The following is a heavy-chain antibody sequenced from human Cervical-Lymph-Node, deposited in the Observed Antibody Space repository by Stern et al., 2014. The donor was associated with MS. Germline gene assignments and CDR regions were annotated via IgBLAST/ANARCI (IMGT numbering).Heavy chain of an antibody. CDR3: ARARIVVTGRYYFYYGIDV. V-gene: IGHV4-59*13. Sequence: QVQLQESGPGLVKPSETLSLTCTVSGDAITSYYWSWIRQPPGKGLEWIGYIHSSGSTNYNPSLKIRVTISVDTSKNQFSLKLSSVTAADTAVYYCARARIVVTGRYYFYYGIDVWGQGTTGTVSS. CDR2: IHSSGST. D-gene: IGHD6-19*01. CDR1: GDAITSYY. J-gene: IGHJ6*02.